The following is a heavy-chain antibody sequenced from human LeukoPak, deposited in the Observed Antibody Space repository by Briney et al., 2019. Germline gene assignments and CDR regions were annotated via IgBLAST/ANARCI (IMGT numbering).Heavy chain of an antibody. V-gene: IGHV1-2*02. CDR2: INPNTGGT. J-gene: IGHJ4*02. CDR1: GYTFTAYY. CDR3: ARDRPPDY. Sequence: ASVKVSCKASGYTFTAYYMHWVRQAPGQGLEWMGCINPNTGGTDYAQRFQGRVTMTRDTSISTAYMELSRLRSDDTAVYFCARDRPPDYWGQGTLVTVSS.